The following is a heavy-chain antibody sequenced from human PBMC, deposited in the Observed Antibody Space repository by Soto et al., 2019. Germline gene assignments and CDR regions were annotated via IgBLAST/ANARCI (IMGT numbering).Heavy chain of an antibody. V-gene: IGHV1-8*01. CDR1: GFTFSDFD. CDR3: ARGNPFNYAGFDV. Sequence: VQLVESGGGLVQPGGSLRLSCAASGFTFSDFDINWLRQASGQGPEWMGWMNAKSGDTFFAQRFQGKFNMTWDTSLSTAYMEVGSLTSDDTAMYYCARGNPFNYAGFDVWGQGTTVAVSS. D-gene: IGHD3-16*01. CDR2: MNAKSGDT. J-gene: IGHJ6*02.